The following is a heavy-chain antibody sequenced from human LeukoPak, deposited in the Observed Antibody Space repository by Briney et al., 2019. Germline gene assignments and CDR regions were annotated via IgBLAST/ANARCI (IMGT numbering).Heavy chain of an antibody. J-gene: IGHJ5*02. D-gene: IGHD2-2*01. CDR1: GGSISSGSYY. Sequence: SETLSLTCTVSGGSISSGSYYWSWIRQPAGKGLEWIGRIYTSGSTNYNPSLKSRVTISVDTSKNQFSLKLSSVTAADTAVYYCARGRMPLGWFGPWGQGTLVTVSS. V-gene: IGHV4-61*02. CDR2: IYTSGST. CDR3: ARGRMPLGWFGP.